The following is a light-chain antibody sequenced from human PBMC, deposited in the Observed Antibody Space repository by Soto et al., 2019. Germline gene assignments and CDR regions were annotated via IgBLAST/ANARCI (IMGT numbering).Light chain of an antibody. V-gene: IGLV2-14*01. J-gene: IGLJ3*02. CDR3: CAYTARSTLV. CDR1: SSDVGAYNL. CDR2: EFR. Sequence: QSALTQPPSTSGSPGQSVTISCTGTSSDVGAYNLVSWYQKHPGTAPKLITYEFRNRQSGISSRCSGSRSGNTASLTISGLQPEDEGDYYCCAYTARSTLVFGGCTKLAVL.